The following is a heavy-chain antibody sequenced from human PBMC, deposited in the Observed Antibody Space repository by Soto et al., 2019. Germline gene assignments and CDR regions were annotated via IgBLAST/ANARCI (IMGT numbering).Heavy chain of an antibody. CDR3: AREGSYYFDRRNDY. CDR1: GYTFSNHY. V-gene: IGHV1-46*01. Sequence: QVQLVQSGAEVKRPGASVKISCEASGYTFSNHYIHWVRQAPGQGLEWIGIINPSGGTASNAQKFQGRVTMTRDTSASTAYLMLSSLTSGDTAVYYCAREGSYYFDRRNDYWGQGTLVTVSS. CDR2: INPSGGTA. D-gene: IGHD3-10*01. J-gene: IGHJ4*02.